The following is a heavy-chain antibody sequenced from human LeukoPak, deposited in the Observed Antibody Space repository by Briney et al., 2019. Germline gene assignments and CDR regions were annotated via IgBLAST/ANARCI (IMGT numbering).Heavy chain of an antibody. CDR2: INPNSDGT. D-gene: IGHD6-13*01. CDR3: ERGPAVIAAAVGRVVNY. V-gene: IGHV1-2*02. Sequence: PSVKVSCNASGYTFTGNYIHWVRQAPRQGLEGLGWINPNSDGTNYAQRITGRVTLTRNTSTSTAYRGMSRLRSTHTAVYYCERGPAVIAAAVGRVVNYWGQGTLVTVSS. CDR1: GYTFTGNY. J-gene: IGHJ4*02.